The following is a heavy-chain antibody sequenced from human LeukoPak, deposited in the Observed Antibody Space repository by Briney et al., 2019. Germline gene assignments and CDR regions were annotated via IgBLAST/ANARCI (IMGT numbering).Heavy chain of an antibody. V-gene: IGHV3-73*01. CDR3: ARTGGSQGGNY. Sequence: GGSLKLSCAASGFTFSGSAMHWVRQASGKGLEWVGRIRSKPNDYATVYAASVKGRFTISRDDSKNTAYLQMNSLRAEDTAVYYCARTGGSQGGNYWGQGTLVTVSS. D-gene: IGHD1-26*01. CDR2: IRSKPNDYAT. CDR1: GFTFSGSA. J-gene: IGHJ4*02.